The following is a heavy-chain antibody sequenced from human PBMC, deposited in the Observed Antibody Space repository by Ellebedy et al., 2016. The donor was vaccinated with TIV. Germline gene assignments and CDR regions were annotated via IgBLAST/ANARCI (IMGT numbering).Heavy chain of an antibody. V-gene: IGHV3-53*01. Sequence: GESLKISCAASGFTFSSYWIHWVRQAPGKGLEWVSGINSGGSTYYADSVKGRFTISRDNSKNTLYLQMNSLRSEDTALYYCATRGDYWGQGTLVTVSS. J-gene: IGHJ4*02. CDR2: INSGGST. CDR3: ATRGDY. CDR1: GFTFSSYW.